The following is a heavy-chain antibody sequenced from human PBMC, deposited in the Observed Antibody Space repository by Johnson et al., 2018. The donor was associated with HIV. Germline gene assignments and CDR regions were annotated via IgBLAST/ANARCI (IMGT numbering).Heavy chain of an antibody. CDR2: IKSEADGGTT. Sequence: EVQLVESGGGLVRPGGSLRLSCAVSGIIFTNTWMTWVRQAPGKGLEWVGHIKSEADGGTTDYAAPVKGRFTISRDDSKNTLYLQMNSLKTEDTAVYYCTTDGLRTIDAFDIWGQGTMVTVSS. CDR3: TTDGLRTIDAFDI. CDR1: GIIFTNTW. D-gene: IGHD5-12*01. J-gene: IGHJ3*02. V-gene: IGHV3-15*01.